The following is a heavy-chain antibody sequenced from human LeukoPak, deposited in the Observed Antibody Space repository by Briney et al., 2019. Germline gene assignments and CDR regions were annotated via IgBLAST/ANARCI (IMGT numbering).Heavy chain of an antibody. D-gene: IGHD2-2*02. J-gene: IGHJ5*02. CDR2: IRYDGSNK. CDR3: AKDFPDCSSTSCYSVWWFDP. V-gene: IGHV3-30*02. Sequence: GGSLRLSCAASGFTFSSYGMHWVRQAPGKGLEWVAFIRYDGSNKYYADSVRGRFTISRDNSKNTLYLQMNSLRAEDTAVYYCAKDFPDCSSTSCYSVWWFDPWGQGTLVTVSS. CDR1: GFTFSSYG.